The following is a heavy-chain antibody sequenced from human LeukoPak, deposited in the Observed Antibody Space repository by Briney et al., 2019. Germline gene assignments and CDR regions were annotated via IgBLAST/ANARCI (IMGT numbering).Heavy chain of an antibody. J-gene: IGHJ5*02. CDR2: INHSGST. Sequence: PSETLSPTCAVYGGSFSGYYWSWIRQPPGKGLEWIGEINHSGSTNYNPSLKSRVTISVDTSKNQFSLKLSSVTAADTAAYYCARRLNRDLPTIFGVVIRGNWFDPWGQGTLVTVSS. D-gene: IGHD3-3*01. CDR1: GGSFSGYY. V-gene: IGHV4-34*01. CDR3: ARRLNRDLPTIFGVVIRGNWFDP.